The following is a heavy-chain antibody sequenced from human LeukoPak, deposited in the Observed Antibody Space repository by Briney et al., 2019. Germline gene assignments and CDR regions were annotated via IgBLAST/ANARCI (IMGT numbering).Heavy chain of an antibody. CDR3: ARVRVLMVYADHDAFDI. J-gene: IGHJ3*02. CDR2: INHSGST. V-gene: IGHV4-34*01. D-gene: IGHD2-8*01. CDR1: GGSFSGYY. Sequence: SETLSLTCAVYGGSFSGYYWSWIRQPPGKGLEWIGEINHSGSTNYNPSLKSRVTISVDTSKNQFSLKLSSVTAADTAVYYCARVRVLMVYADHDAFDIWGQGTTVTVSS.